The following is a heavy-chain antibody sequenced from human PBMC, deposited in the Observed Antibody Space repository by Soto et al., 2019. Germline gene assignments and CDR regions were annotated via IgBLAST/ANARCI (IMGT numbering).Heavy chain of an antibody. V-gene: IGHV3-21*01. CDR1: GFTFSSYS. Sequence: GGSLRLSCAASGFTFSSYSMNWVRQAPGEGLEWVSSISSSSSYIYYADSVKGRFTISRDNAKNSLYLQMNSLRAEDTAVYYCARELRYIVVVPAALNDYYYYYGMDVWGQGTTVTV. D-gene: IGHD2-2*01. CDR3: ARELRYIVVVPAALNDYYYYYGMDV. CDR2: ISSSSSYI. J-gene: IGHJ6*02.